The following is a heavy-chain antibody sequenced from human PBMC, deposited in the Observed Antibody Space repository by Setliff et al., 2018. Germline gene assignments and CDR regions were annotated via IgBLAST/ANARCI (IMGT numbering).Heavy chain of an antibody. CDR2: IFYNGMA. CDR1: GASIRNNYY. CDR3: ARGSGSFPFDY. J-gene: IGHJ4*02. Sequence: SETLSLTCAVSGASIRNNYYWGWIRQSPGTGLEWIGSIFYNGMAYYNPSLKSRVTMSVDTSKNQFSLNLTSVTAAATAVYYCARGSGSFPFDYWGLGTLVTVSS. D-gene: IGHD1-26*01. V-gene: IGHV4-39*01.